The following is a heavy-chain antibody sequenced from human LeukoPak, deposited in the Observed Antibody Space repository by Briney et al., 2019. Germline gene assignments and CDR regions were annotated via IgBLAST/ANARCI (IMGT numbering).Heavy chain of an antibody. D-gene: IGHD5-24*01. J-gene: IGHJ3*02. V-gene: IGHV4-59*01. CDR1: GGSISSYY. CDR3: AREAVEMATNDAFDI. CDR2: IYYSGST. Sequence: SETLSLTCTVSGGSISSYYWSWIRQPPGKGLEWIGYIYYSGSTNYNPSLKSRVTISVDTSKNQFSLKLSSVTAADTAVYYCAREAVEMATNDAFDIWGQGTMVTVSS.